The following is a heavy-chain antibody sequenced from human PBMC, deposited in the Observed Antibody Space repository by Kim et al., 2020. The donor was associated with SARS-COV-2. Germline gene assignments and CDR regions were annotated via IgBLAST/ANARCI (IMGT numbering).Heavy chain of an antibody. CDR2: INHSGST. D-gene: IGHD5-12*01. J-gene: IGHJ4*02. CDR1: GGSFSGYY. CDR3: GGGYGGAFFDY. V-gene: IGHV4-34*01. Sequence: SETLSLTCAVYGGSFSGYYWSWIRQPPGKGLEWIGEINHSGSTNYNPSLKSRVTISVDTSKNQFSLKLSSVTAADAAVYYFGGGYGGAFFDYWGQGTLVTVSS.